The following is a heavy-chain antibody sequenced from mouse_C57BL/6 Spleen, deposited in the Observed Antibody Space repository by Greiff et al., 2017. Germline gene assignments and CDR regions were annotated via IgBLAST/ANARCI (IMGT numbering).Heavy chain of an antibody. CDR2: IDPSDSYT. Sequence: VQLQQPGAELVKPGASVKLSCKASGYTFTSYWMQWVKQRPGQGLEWIGEIDPSDSYTNYNQKFKGKATLTVDTSSSTAYMQLSSLTSEDSAVYYCARSRDYDEGVYFDYWGQGTTLTVSS. CDR1: GYTFTSYW. J-gene: IGHJ2*01. CDR3: ARSRDYDEGVYFDY. V-gene: IGHV1-50*01. D-gene: IGHD2-4*01.